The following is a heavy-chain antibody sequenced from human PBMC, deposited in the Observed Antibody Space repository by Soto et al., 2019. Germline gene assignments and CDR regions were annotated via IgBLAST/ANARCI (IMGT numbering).Heavy chain of an antibody. CDR3: ARDSLNTLGYGMDV. Sequence: QVQLQESGPGLVKPSQTLSLTCTVSGGSISSGGYYWSWIRQHPGKGLEWIGYIYYSGSTYYNPSLKRRVTISVDTSKNQFSLKLSSVTAADTAVYYCARDSLNTLGYGMDVWGQGTTVTVSS. CDR2: IYYSGST. CDR1: GGSISSGGYY. V-gene: IGHV4-31*03. J-gene: IGHJ6*02.